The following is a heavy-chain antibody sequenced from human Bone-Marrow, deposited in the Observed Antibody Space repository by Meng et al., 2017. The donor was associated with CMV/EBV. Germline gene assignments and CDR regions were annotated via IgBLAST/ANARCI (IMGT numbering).Heavy chain of an antibody. J-gene: IGHJ3*02. CDR1: GFTFSSYA. V-gene: IGHV3-30-3*01. CDR2: ISYDGSNK. D-gene: IGHD4-17*01. CDR3: ARAPVYGDYDSDAFDI. Sequence: GESLKISCAASGFTFSSYAMHWVRQAPGKGLEWVAVISYDGSNKYYADSVKGRFTISRDNSKNTLYLQMNSLRAEDTAVYYCARAPVYGDYDSDAFDIWGQGTMVTVSS.